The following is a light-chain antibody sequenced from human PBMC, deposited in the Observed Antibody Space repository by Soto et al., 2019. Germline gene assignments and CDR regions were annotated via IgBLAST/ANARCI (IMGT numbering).Light chain of an antibody. V-gene: IGLV2-14*03. J-gene: IGLJ3*02. Sequence: QSSLTQPASVSGSPGQSITISCTGSNNDVAVYNYVSWYQQRPGKAPELMIYHVKNRPSGVSNRFSGSKSGNTASLIISGLQAEDEADYYCSSLTTRSTWVFGGGTTLTVL. CDR2: HVK. CDR3: SSLTTRSTWV. CDR1: NNDVAVYNY.